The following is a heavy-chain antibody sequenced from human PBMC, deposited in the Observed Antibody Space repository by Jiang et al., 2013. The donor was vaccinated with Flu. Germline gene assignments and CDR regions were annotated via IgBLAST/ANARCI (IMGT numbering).Heavy chain of an antibody. CDR2: TYYRPKWYN. Sequence: QTLSLTCAISGDSVSSNSAAWNWIRQSPSRGLEWLGRTYYRPKWYNDYAVSVKSRITINPDTSKNQFSLQLNSVTPEDTAVYYCARSSGIAVAGTSGTFDYWGQGTLVTVSS. V-gene: IGHV6-1*01. CDR3: ARSSGIAVAGTSGTFDY. J-gene: IGHJ4*02. CDR1: GDSVSSNSAA. D-gene: IGHD6-19*01.